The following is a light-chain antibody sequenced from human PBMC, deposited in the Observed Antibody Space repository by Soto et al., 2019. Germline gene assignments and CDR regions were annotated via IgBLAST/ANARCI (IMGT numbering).Light chain of an antibody. CDR3: QQYDSLPIT. V-gene: IGKV3-20*01. CDR2: GAS. J-gene: IGKJ5*01. CDR1: QIVTSDY. Sequence: IELTQSPSTLSLSPGERVPLSCRASQIVTSDYLAWYHQEPGQAPRLLIYGASNRATGIPDRFSGSGSGTDFTLTISRLEPEDFAVFYCQQYDSLPITFGQGTRLEIK.